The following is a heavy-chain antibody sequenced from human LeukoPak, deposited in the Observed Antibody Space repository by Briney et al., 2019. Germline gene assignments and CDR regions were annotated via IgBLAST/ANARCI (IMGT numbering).Heavy chain of an antibody. D-gene: IGHD3-22*01. CDR3: ARDSPEYYDSSGYYHRGDYFDY. J-gene: IGHJ4*02. Sequence: PGGSLRLSCAASGFTFSSYSMNWVRQAPGKGLEWVSYISSSSSTIYYADSVKGRFTISRDNAKNSLYLQMNSLRAEDTAVYYCARDSPEYYDSSGYYHRGDYFDYWGQGTLVTVSS. CDR2: ISSSSSTI. V-gene: IGHV3-48*01. CDR1: GFTFSSYS.